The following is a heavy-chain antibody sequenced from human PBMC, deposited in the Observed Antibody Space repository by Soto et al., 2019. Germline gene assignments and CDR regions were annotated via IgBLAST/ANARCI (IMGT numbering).Heavy chain of an antibody. V-gene: IGHV1-24*01. Sequence: ASVKVSCEVSGYTLTELSMHWVRQSPGKGLEWMGGFDPEDGETIYAQKFQGRVTMTEDTSTDTAYMELSSLRSEDTAVYYCAREEAARIERWFDPWGQGTLVTVSS. D-gene: IGHD6-6*01. CDR3: AREEAARIERWFDP. J-gene: IGHJ5*02. CDR1: GYTLTELS. CDR2: FDPEDGET.